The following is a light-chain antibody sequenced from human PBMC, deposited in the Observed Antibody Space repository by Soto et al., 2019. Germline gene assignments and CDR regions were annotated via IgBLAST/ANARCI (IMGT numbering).Light chain of an antibody. V-gene: IGKV3D-15*01. J-gene: IGKJ5*01. Sequence: EIVFTQSPSTLSVSQGETASLSCRASHSAGTFLAWYQQKPGQAPRLLIYYISTRATGIPARFSGRGSGTEFTLTINSLQPEDSAVYYCQQHNQWPITFGQGTRLEIK. CDR2: YIS. CDR1: HSAGTF. CDR3: QQHNQWPIT.